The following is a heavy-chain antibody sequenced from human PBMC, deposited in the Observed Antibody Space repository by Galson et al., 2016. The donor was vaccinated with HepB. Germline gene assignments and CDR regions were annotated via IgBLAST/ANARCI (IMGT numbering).Heavy chain of an antibody. CDR3: ARGAHRIAYFDY. Sequence: SLRLSCAASGFTFNSYTIHWVRQAPGKGLEWVSSISSSSTYIYYADSVKGRFTISRDISKNTLYLQMNSLRAEDTAVYYCARGAHRIAYFDYRGQGTLVTVSS. CDR1: GFTFNSYT. CDR2: ISSSSTYI. V-gene: IGHV3-21*01. J-gene: IGHJ4*02. D-gene: IGHD1-14*01.